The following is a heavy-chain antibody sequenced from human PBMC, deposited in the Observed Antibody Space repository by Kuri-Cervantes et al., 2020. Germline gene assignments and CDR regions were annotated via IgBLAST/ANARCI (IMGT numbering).Heavy chain of an antibody. Sequence: GESLKISCAVSGLTFSNAWMSWVRQAPGKGLEWVSGISNSGGSTYYADSVKGRFTISRDNSKNTLYLQMNSLRAEDTAVYYCAREAKAVTSNISPRTDYWGQGALVTVSS. D-gene: IGHD6-19*01. CDR3: AREAKAVTSNISPRTDY. J-gene: IGHJ4*02. CDR1: GLTFSNAW. V-gene: IGHV3-23*01. CDR2: ISNSGGST.